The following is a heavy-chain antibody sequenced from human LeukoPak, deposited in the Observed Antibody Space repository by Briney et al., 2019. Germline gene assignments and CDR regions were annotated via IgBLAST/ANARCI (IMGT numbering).Heavy chain of an antibody. V-gene: IGHV4-61*02. CDR2: IYTSERT. J-gene: IGHJ4*02. Sequence: SQTLSLTCTVSGGSFSSGSYYWGWLRQPAGRGLEWIGRIYTSERTNYNPSLKSRVTISVDTSKNQFSLKLSSVTAADTAVYYCARDRYSSGWYDGFDYWGQGTLVTVSS. CDR3: ARDRYSSGWYDGFDY. CDR1: GGSFSSGSYY. D-gene: IGHD6-19*01.